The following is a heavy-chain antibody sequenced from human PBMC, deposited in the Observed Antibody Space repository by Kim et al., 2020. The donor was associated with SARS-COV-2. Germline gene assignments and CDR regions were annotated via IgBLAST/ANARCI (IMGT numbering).Heavy chain of an antibody. D-gene: IGHD7-27*01. CDR1: GFTFSNYD. V-gene: IGHV3-23*01. CDR3: ARGWGSH. J-gene: IGHJ4*02. Sequence: GGSLRLSCAASGFTFSNYDMSWVRQAPGEGLEWVSVISGSGGTTYYADSVKGRFTISRDNSKNTLFLQMSSLRAEDTALYYCARGWGSHWGQGTLVTVSS. CDR2: ISGSGGTT.